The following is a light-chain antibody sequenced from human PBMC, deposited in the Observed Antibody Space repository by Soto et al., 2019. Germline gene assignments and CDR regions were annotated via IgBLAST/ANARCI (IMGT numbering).Light chain of an antibody. V-gene: IGKV1-39*01. CDR2: AAS. CDR3: QQSYSTPIT. CDR1: QSISSY. J-gene: IGKJ5*01. Sequence: DIQMTQSPSSLSASVGDRVTITCRASQSISSYLNWYQQKPGQAPKLLIYAASSLQSGVPSRFSGSGSWTDFTLTISSLQPEDFATYYCQQSYSTPITFGQGTRLEIK.